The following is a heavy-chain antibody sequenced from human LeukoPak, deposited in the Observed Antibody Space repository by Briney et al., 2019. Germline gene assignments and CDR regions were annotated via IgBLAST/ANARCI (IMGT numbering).Heavy chain of an antibody. CDR2: INHSGST. CDR1: GGSFSGYY. CDR3: ARGRRQQLVRYKNWFDP. V-gene: IGHV4-34*01. Sequence: PSETLSLTCAVYGGSFSGYYWSWIRQPPGKGLEWIGEINHSGSTNYNPSLKSRVTISVDTSKNQFSLKLSSVTAADTAVYYCARGRRQQLVRYKNWFDPWGQGTLVTVSS. J-gene: IGHJ5*02. D-gene: IGHD6-13*01.